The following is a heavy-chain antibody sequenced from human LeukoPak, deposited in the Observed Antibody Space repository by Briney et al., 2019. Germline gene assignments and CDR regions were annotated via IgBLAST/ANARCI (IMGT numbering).Heavy chain of an antibody. CDR2: ISSSSSYI. D-gene: IGHD4-23*01. CDR3: ARGGTGVTQTDY. Sequence: GGSLRLFCAASGFTFSSYSMNWVRQAPGKGLEWVSSISSSSSYIFYADSVKGRFTISRDNAQYSLFLQMNSLRAEDTAVYYCARGGTGVTQTDYWGQGTLVTVSS. J-gene: IGHJ4*02. V-gene: IGHV3-21*01. CDR1: GFTFSSYS.